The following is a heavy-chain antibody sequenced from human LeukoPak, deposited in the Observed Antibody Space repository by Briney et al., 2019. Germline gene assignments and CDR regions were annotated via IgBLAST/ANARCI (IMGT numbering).Heavy chain of an antibody. CDR1: GYTFTGYY. D-gene: IGHD2-2*01. J-gene: IGHJ6*03. Sequence: ASVKVSCKASGYTFTGYYMHWVRQAPGQGLEWMGWINPNSGGTNYAQKFQGRVTMTRDTSISTAYMELSRLRSDDTAVYYCARDGLALGRWVVPAAIGYHYYYYMDVWGKGTTVTVSS. V-gene: IGHV1-2*02. CDR2: INPNSGGT. CDR3: ARDGLALGRWVVPAAIGYHYYYYMDV.